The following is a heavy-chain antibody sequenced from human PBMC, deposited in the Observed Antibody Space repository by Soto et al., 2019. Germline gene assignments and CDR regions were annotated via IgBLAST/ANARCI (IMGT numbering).Heavy chain of an antibody. CDR1: GFTFSSYA. D-gene: IGHD1-26*01. Sequence: QVQLVESGGGVVQPGRSLRLSCAASGFTFSSYAMHWVRQAPGKGLEWVVVISYDGGNKYYADSVKGRFTISRDNSKNPLYRQMNSLRAEDTAVYYCARGRIVGELRPWGQGTMVTVSS. J-gene: IGHJ3*01. CDR3: ARGRIVGELRP. CDR2: ISYDGGNK. V-gene: IGHV3-30-3*01.